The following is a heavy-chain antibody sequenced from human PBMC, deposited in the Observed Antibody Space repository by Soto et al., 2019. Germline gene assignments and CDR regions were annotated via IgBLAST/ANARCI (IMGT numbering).Heavy chain of an antibody. CDR2: ISAYNGNT. D-gene: IGHD6-19*01. J-gene: IGHJ3*02. CDR3: ARDLSGALGGWAVAGIGDAFDI. V-gene: IGHV1-18*01. Sequence: QVQLVQSGAEVKKPGASVKVCCKASGYTFTSYGISWVRQAPGQGLEWMGWISAYNGNTNYAQKLQGRVTMTTDTSTSTAYMELRSLRSDDTAVYYCARDLSGALGGWAVAGIGDAFDIWGQGTMVTVSS. CDR1: GYTFTSYG.